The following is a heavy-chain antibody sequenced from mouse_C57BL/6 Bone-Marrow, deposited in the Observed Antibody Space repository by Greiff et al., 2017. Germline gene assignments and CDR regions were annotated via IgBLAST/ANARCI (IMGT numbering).Heavy chain of an antibody. V-gene: IGHV1-64*01. CDR3: ASEEWVRPPFAY. CDR1: GYTFTSYW. Sequence: QVQLQQSGAELVKPGASVKLSCKASGYTFTSYWMHWVKQRPGHGLEWIGMIFPNSGSTNYNEKFKGKATLTADTSSSTAYMQLSSLTSEDSAFYYSASEEWVRPPFAYWGQGTLVTVSA. D-gene: IGHD2-2*01. CDR2: IFPNSGST. J-gene: IGHJ3*01.